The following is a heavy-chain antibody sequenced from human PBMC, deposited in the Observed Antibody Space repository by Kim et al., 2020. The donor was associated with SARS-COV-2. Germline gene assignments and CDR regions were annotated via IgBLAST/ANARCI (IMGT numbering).Heavy chain of an antibody. CDR1: GFTFSDYP. CDR3: ARLAIAAEFDY. J-gene: IGHJ4*02. V-gene: IGHV3-30-3*01. Sequence: GGSLTLSCAASGFTFSDYPMHWVRQAPGKGLELVAIISYDGSNKYYADSVKGRFTISRDNSKNTLYVQLNSLRPEDTAVYYCARLAIAAEFDYWGQGTLGTVSS. D-gene: IGHD2-15*01. CDR2: ISYDGSNK.